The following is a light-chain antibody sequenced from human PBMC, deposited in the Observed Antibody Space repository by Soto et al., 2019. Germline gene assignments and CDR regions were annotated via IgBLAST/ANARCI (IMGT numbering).Light chain of an antibody. CDR3: SSYTTSSPV. CDR1: SSDVGGYNY. J-gene: IGLJ3*02. V-gene: IGLV2-14*01. Sequence: QSALTQPASVSGSPGQSITISCTGSSSDVGGYNYVSWYQQRPGKAPKLMIYDVDNRPSEVSNRFSGSKSGNTASLTISGLQAEDEADYYCSSYTTSSPVFGGGTQLTVL. CDR2: DVD.